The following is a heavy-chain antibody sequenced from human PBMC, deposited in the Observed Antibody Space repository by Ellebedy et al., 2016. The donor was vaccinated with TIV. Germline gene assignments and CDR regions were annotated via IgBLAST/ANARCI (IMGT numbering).Heavy chain of an antibody. CDR3: AGDPSSGNNWYYYLNY. CDR2: IKQDGSEK. J-gene: IGHJ4*02. CDR1: GFTFNSIF. D-gene: IGHD6-13*01. Sequence: GESLKISCAASGFTFNSIFMHWVRQAPGKGLEWVANIKQDGSEKYYVDSVKGRFTISRDNAKNSLYLQMNSLRDEDTAVYYCAGDPSSGNNWYYYLNYWGQGTLVTVSS. V-gene: IGHV3-7*01.